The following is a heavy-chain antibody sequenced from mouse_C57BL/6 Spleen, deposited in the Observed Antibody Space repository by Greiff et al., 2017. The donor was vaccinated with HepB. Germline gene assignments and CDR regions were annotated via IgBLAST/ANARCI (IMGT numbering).Heavy chain of an antibody. CDR3: ARSGSSYVEAMDY. CDR1: GYAFSSSW. V-gene: IGHV1-82*01. CDR2: IYPGDGDT. Sequence: VKVVESGPELVKPGASVKISCKASGYAFSSSWMNWVKQRPGKGLEWIGRIYPGDGDTNYNGKFKGKATLTADKSSSTAYMQLSSLTSEDSAVYFCARSGSSYVEAMDYWGQGTSVTVSS. D-gene: IGHD1-1*01. J-gene: IGHJ4*01.